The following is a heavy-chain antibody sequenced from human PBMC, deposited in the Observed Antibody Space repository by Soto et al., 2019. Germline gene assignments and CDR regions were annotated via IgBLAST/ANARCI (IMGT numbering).Heavy chain of an antibody. CDR3: ARGTSSLAF. CDR2: INNSGST. Sequence: QVQLQEAGPGLVKPSQTLSLTCTVSGVSISSGGYYWNWIRQHPGKGLEWLGYINNSGSTFYNPSLKGRGTISVGTSSNQSPLKVTAVTAADTAVYYCARGTSSLAFWGQGLLVTVSS. J-gene: IGHJ4*02. D-gene: IGHD3-10*01. V-gene: IGHV4-31*03. CDR1: GVSISSGGYY.